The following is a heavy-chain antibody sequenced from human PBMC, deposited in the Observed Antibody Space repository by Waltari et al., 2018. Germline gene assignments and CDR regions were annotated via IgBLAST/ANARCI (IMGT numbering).Heavy chain of an antibody. J-gene: IGHJ3*02. CDR1: GDSVSSTRAA. D-gene: IGHD6-19*01. CDR3: ARDAYSSGSFDAFDI. CDR2: TYYKSKWYN. Sequence: QVQLQQSGPGLVKPSQTLSLTCALSGDSVSSTRAAWNRIRQSQSRGLEWLGRTYYKSKWYNDYAGSVKSRITINPDTSKNQFSLQLDSVTPEDTAVYYCARDAYSSGSFDAFDIWGQGTMVTVSS. V-gene: IGHV6-1*01.